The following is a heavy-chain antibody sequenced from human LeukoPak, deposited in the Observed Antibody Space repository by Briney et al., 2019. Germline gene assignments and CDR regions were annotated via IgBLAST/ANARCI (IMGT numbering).Heavy chain of an antibody. Sequence: PGGSLRLSCVASGFTFSSHGMNWVRQAPGKGLEWASVNSGSGGSTYYGDSVKGRFTISRDNSKNTLYMQMNSLGAEDTAVYYCAKGRGYNYWDGFDIWGQGTVVTVSS. V-gene: IGHV3-23*01. D-gene: IGHD5-24*01. CDR3: AKGRGYNYWDGFDI. CDR2: NSGSGGST. J-gene: IGHJ3*02. CDR1: GFTFSSHG.